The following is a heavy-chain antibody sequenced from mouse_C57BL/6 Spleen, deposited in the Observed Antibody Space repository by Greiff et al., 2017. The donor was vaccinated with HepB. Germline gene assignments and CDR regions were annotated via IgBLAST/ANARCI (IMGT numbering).Heavy chain of an antibody. D-gene: IGHD1-1*01. J-gene: IGHJ3*01. CDR3: AREGRRLAWFDD. Sequence: VQLQQSGAELVRPGASVTLSCKASGYTFTDSEMHWVKQTPVQGREWIGAIDPETGGTAYNEKFKGKAKLTADKSSSTAYMQLRSLTAEDSAVYYGAREGRRLAWFDDWGKGTMVTVSA. CDR1: GYTFTDSE. V-gene: IGHV1-15*01. CDR2: IDPETGGT.